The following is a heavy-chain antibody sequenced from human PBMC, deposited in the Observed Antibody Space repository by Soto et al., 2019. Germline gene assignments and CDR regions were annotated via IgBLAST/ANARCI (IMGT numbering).Heavy chain of an antibody. V-gene: IGHV3-48*02. Sequence: PGGSLRLSCAAYGFTFSTYSMNWVRQAPGKGLEWISYISSSGTTIYYAGSVKGRFTISRDSATNSLYLQMNSLRDEDTAVYYCARGRPFDYWGQGTLVTVSS. CDR1: GFTFSTYS. CDR2: ISSSGTTI. J-gene: IGHJ4*02. CDR3: ARGRPFDY.